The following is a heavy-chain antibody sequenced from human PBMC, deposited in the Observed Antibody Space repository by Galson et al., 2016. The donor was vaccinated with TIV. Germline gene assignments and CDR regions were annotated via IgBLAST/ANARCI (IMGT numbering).Heavy chain of an antibody. Sequence: QSGAEVKKPGESLKISCKGSGNTFNGYWIGWVRQMPGKGPEWIGIIYPGDSDTRYSPSFQGQVTISADKSINTAYLQWSSLKASATAMYYWARQGYRYHSWGAGGLFDYWGQGTLVTVSS. CDR3: ARQGYRYHSWGAGGLFDY. CDR1: GNTFNGYW. V-gene: IGHV5-51*01. D-gene: IGHD5-18*01. CDR2: IYPGDSDT. J-gene: IGHJ4*02.